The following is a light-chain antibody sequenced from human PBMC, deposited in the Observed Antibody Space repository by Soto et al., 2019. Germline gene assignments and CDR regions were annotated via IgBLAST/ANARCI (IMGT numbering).Light chain of an antibody. CDR2: SVS. CDR1: SSDVGGHNY. J-gene: IGLJ1*01. CDR3: CSYAGSYTYV. Sequence: QSALTQPGSVSGSPGQSFTISCTGTSSDVGGHNYVSWYQQHPGKAPKLMISSVSKRPSGVPDRFSGSKSGNTASLTISGLQAEDEADYYCCSYAGSYTYVFGTGTKVTVL. V-gene: IGLV2-11*01.